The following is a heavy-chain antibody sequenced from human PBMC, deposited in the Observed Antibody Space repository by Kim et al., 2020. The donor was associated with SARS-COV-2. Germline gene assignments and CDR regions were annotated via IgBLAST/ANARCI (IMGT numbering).Heavy chain of an antibody. CDR3: ARHQTYSSGWYGAFYY. J-gene: IGHJ6*01. CDR2: TYYSGNT. D-gene: IGHD6-19*01. V-gene: IGHV4-39*01. CDR1: GGSLSSSSYY. Sequence: SETLSLTCTVSGGSLSSSSYYWGWIRQPPGRGLEWIGTTYYSGNTYYNPSLKSRVTTSVETSTNQFSLKLGSVTAADTAVYYCARHQTYSSGWYGAFYY.